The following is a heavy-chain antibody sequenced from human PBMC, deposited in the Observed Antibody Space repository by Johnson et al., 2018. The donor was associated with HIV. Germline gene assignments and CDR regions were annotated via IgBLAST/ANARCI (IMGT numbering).Heavy chain of an antibody. V-gene: IGHV3-30-3*01. CDR2: ISADGSNK. D-gene: IGHD6-13*01. J-gene: IGHJ3*02. CDR3: AKDPRSSSWYWDAFDI. Sequence: VQLVESGGGLVKPGGSLRLSCVASGFSLGAYAIHWVRQAPGKGLEWVAVISADGSNKYYADSVKGRFTISRDNSKNTLYLQMNSLRAEDTAVYYCAKDPRSSSWYWDAFDIWGQGTMVTVSS. CDR1: GFSLGAYA.